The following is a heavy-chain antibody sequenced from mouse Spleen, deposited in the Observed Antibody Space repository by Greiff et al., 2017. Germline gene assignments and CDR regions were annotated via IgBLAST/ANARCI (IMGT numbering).Heavy chain of an antibody. J-gene: IGHJ3*01. CDR2: ISSGGGNT. V-gene: IGHV5-9*04. D-gene: IGHD2-4*01. Sequence: EVKLVESGGGLVKLGGSLKLSCAASGFTFSSYAMSWVRQTPEKRLEWVATISSGGGNTYYPDSVKGRFTISRDNAKNTLYLQMSSLKSEDTAMYYCARHDYDYDGAWFAYWGQGTLVTVSA. CDR3: ARHDYDYDGAWFAY. CDR1: GFTFSSYA.